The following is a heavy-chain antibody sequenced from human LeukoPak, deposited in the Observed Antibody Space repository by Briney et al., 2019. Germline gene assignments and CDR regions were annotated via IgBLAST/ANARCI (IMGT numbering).Heavy chain of an antibody. Sequence: EASVKVSCKASGGTFSSYAISWVRQAPGQGLEWMGGIIPIFGTANYAQKFQGRVTITADKSTSTAYMELSSLRSEDTAVYYCARVSVVVTAIGTYYYYYGMDVWGKGTTVTVSS. CDR1: GGTFSSYA. CDR2: IIPIFGTA. V-gene: IGHV1-69*06. J-gene: IGHJ6*04. D-gene: IGHD2-21*02. CDR3: ARVSVVVTAIGTYYYYYGMDV.